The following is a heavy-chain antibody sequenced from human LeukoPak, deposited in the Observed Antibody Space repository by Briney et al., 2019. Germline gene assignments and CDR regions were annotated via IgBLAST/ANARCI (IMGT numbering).Heavy chain of an antibody. CDR3: TTNGHHDTSGYYYVPFSY. CDR2: IKSKNDGGTT. Sequence: PGGSLRLSCAASGFTFSNAWMSWVRQAPGKGLEWVGRIKSKNDGGTTDYAAPVKGRFTISRDDSKNTLYLQMNSLKTEDTAVYYCTTNGHHDTSGYYYVPFSYWGQGTLVTVSS. J-gene: IGHJ1*01. D-gene: IGHD3-22*01. V-gene: IGHV3-15*01. CDR1: GFTFSNAW.